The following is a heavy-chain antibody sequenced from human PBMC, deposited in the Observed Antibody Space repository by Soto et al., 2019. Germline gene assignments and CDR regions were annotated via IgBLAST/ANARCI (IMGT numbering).Heavy chain of an antibody. D-gene: IGHD2-2*01. J-gene: IGHJ5*02. Sequence: ASVKVACKTSGYTFSNYGITWVRQAPGQPLEWLGWISLYSDGTNYAQKFQGRVSMTTDTSTTTAYMELRSLRSDDTAVYYCARVVPGAEAWFGPWGQGTLVTVS. CDR2: ISLYSDGT. V-gene: IGHV1-18*01. CDR3: ARVVPGAEAWFGP. CDR1: GYTFSNYG.